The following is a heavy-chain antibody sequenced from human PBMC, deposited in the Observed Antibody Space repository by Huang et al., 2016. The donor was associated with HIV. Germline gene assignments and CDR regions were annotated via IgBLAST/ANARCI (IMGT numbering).Heavy chain of an antibody. J-gene: IGHJ4*02. CDR1: GGSIRSSSYY. Sequence: QLQLQESGPGLVKPSETLSLTCTVSGGSIRSSSYYWGWVRQPPGKGLEWIGNIYYTGRTNANPSLKSRVTISVDTSKNQFSLNLSSVTAAETAVYYCASLSLRYPELPYYFDYWGQGTLVSVSS. V-gene: IGHV4-39*01. CDR2: IYYTGRT. CDR3: ASLSLRYPELPYYFDY. D-gene: IGHD4-17*01.